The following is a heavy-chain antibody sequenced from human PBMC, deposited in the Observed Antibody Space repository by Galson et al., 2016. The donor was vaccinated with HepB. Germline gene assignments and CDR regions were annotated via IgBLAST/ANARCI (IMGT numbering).Heavy chain of an antibody. Sequence: SLRLSCAASGFNFNMFVIHWVRQAPGKGLEWVAAVSYDGMNKFYADSVKGRFTISRDKSNNTVYLQMNSLRPDDTAVYYCARGKDFDFWGQGTLVTVSS. CDR3: ARGKDFDF. CDR1: GFNFNMFV. CDR2: VSYDGMNK. J-gene: IGHJ4*02. V-gene: IGHV3-30*04.